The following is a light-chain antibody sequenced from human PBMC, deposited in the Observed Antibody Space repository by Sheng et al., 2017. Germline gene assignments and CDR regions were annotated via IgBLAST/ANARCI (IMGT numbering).Light chain of an antibody. CDR2: GTS. CDR1: QSISSTS. J-gene: IGKJ1*01. V-gene: IGKV3-20*01. Sequence: EIVLTQSPGTLSLSPGERATLSCRASQSISSTSLAWYQQKPGQAPRLLIYGTSSRATGIPDRFSGSGSGTDFTLTISRLEPEDFAVYYCHRYGSPWTFGQGTKVEI. CDR3: HRYGSPWT.